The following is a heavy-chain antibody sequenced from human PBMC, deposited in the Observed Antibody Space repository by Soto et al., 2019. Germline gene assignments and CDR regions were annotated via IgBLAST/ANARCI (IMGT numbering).Heavy chain of an antibody. CDR3: ARTRSFTLGSYYDGMDV. V-gene: IGHV5-51*01. J-gene: IGHJ6*02. CDR1: GYRFASYW. Sequence: PGESLKISCQGSGYRFASYWIGWVRQMPGKDLEWMGIIYPGDYDTRYSPSFQGQVTISADKSLRTAYLQWTSLKASDTALYYCARTRSFTLGSYYDGMDVWGQGTTVTVSS. CDR2: IYPGDYDT. D-gene: IGHD6-6*01.